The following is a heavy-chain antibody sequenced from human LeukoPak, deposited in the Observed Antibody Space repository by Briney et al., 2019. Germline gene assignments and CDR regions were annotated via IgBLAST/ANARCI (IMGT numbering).Heavy chain of an antibody. CDR3: ARVGYSYVINDWSRTGLGAYPTKYYYHMDV. D-gene: IGHD5-18*01. CDR2: INHRGAT. V-gene: IGHV4-34*01. J-gene: IGHJ6*03. Sequence: SETLSLTCAVFGGSLSDHDWSWIRQPPGKGLEWIGEINHRGATNYSPSLKSRVTISVDTSKNQFSLKLSSVAAADTAVYFCARVGYSYVINDWSRTGLGAYPTKYYYHMDVWDKGTTVTVSS. CDR1: GGSLSDHD.